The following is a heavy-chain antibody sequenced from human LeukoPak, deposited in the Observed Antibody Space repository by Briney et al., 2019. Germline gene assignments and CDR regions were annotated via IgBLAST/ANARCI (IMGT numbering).Heavy chain of an antibody. D-gene: IGHD4-17*01. J-gene: IGHJ6*02. CDR1: GFTFATST. CDR3: AATLTVTSGSTYYGLDV. Sequence: ASVKVSCKASGFTFATSTVQWVRQARGQRLEWMGWIVVGSGHTNYAQEFQQRVTITRDMSTSTAYMYLSSLTSEDTALYYCAATLTVTSGSTYYGLDVWGQGTTVTVSS. V-gene: IGHV1-58*01. CDR2: IVVGSGHT.